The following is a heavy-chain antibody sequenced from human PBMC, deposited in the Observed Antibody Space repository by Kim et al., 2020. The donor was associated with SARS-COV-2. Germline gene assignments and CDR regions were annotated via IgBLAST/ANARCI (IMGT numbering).Heavy chain of an antibody. CDR1: GGSISSGGYS. CDR3: ARSGGGYCSSTSCSNYYFDY. CDR2: IYHSGST. Sequence: SETLSLTCAVSGGSISSGGYSWSWIRQPPGKGLEWIGYIYHSGSTYYNPSLKSRVTISVDRSKNQFSLKLSSVTAADTAVYYCARSGGGYCSSTSCSNYYFDYWGQGTLVTVSS. V-gene: IGHV4-30-2*01. D-gene: IGHD2-2*01. J-gene: IGHJ4*02.